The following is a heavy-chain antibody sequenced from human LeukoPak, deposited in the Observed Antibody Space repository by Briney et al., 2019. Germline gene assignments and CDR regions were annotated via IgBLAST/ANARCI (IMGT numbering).Heavy chain of an antibody. D-gene: IGHD4-17*01. CDR1: GFTFDDYA. Sequence: GRSLRLSCAASGFTFDDYAMHWVRQAPGKGLEWVSSISSSSSYIYYADSVKGRFTISRGNAKNSLYLQMNSLRAEDTAVYYCAREGGDYGGPWVDYWGQGTLVTVSS. J-gene: IGHJ4*02. CDR3: AREGGDYGGPWVDY. V-gene: IGHV3-21*01. CDR2: ISSSSSYI.